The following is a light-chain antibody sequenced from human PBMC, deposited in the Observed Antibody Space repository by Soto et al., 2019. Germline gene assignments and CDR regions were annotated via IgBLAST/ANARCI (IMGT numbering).Light chain of an antibody. CDR1: QSVGRN. J-gene: IGKJ4*01. Sequence: EILITQSPATLSVSPGERATLSCRASQSVGRNLAWYQQKPGQAPRLLIYGASTRATGIPARFSGSGSGTEFTLTISSLQSEDFAIYSCQQYNHWPPLTFGGGTKVEIK. CDR2: GAS. V-gene: IGKV3-15*01. CDR3: QQYNHWPPLT.